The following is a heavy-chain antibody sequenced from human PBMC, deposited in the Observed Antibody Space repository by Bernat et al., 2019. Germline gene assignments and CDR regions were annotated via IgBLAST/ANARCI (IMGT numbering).Heavy chain of an antibody. CDR2: IYYSGST. J-gene: IGHJ4*02. V-gene: IGHV4-61*01. CDR3: AAYSGYDFLDY. Sequence: QVQLQESGPGLVKPSETLSLTCTVSGGSVSSGSYYWSWIRQPPGKGLEWIGYIYYSGSTNYNPSLKSRVTISVDKSKNQFSLKLSSVTAADTAVYYCAAYSGYDFLDYWGQGTLVTVSS. D-gene: IGHD5-12*01. CDR1: GGSVSSGSYY.